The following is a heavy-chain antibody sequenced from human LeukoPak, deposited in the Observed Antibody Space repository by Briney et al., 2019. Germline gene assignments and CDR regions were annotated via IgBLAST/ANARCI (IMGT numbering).Heavy chain of an antibody. D-gene: IGHD6-13*01. CDR1: GFAFSRSW. CDR2: IQPDGSEQ. V-gene: IGHV3-7*01. J-gene: IGHJ4*02. CDR3: ARGRGGYSSSWLDY. Sequence: GGSLRLSCVASGFAFSRSWMSWVRQAPGKGLEWVGNIQPDGSEQYPVDSVKGRFTISRDNAKNSLYLQMNSLRAEDTAVYYCARGRGGYSSSWLDYWGQGTLVTVSS.